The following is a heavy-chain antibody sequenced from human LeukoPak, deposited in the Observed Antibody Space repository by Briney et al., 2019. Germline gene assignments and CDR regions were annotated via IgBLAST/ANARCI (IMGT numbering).Heavy chain of an antibody. CDR3: AKDHCTNGVCFDY. Sequence: GGSLRLSCAASGFTFSSYVMNWVRQAPGKGLEWVSAISGSGGSTYYADSVKGRFTISRDNSKNTLYLQMNSLRAEDTAAYYCAKDHCTNGVCFDYWGQGTLVTVSS. V-gene: IGHV3-23*01. D-gene: IGHD2-8*01. CDR1: GFTFSSYV. J-gene: IGHJ4*02. CDR2: ISGSGGST.